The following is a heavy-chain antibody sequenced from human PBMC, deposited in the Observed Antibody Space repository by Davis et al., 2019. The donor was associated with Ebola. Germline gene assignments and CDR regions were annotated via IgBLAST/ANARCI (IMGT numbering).Heavy chain of an antibody. Sequence: PGGSLRLSCTASGFTFGDYAMSWFRQAPGKGLEWVSAISGSGGSTYYADSVKGRFTISRDNSKNTLYLQMNSLRAEDTAVYYCAKDLFGYGDYVQYFQHWGQGTLVTVSS. CDR2: ISGSGGST. D-gene: IGHD4-17*01. CDR3: AKDLFGYGDYVQYFQH. CDR1: GFTFGDYA. J-gene: IGHJ1*01. V-gene: IGHV3-23*01.